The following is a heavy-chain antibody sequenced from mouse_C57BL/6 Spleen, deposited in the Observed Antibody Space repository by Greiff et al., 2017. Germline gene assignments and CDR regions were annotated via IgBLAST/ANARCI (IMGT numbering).Heavy chain of an antibody. CDR2: IYPGSGST. CDR1: GYTFTSYW. CDR3: ARIPPSPDAMDY. J-gene: IGHJ4*01. V-gene: IGHV1-55*01. Sequence: VQLQQPGAELVKPGASVKMSCKASGYTFTSYWITWVKQRPGQGLEWIGDIYPGSGSTNYNEKFKSKATLTVDTSSSTAYMQLSSLTSEDSAVYYCARIPPSPDAMDYWGQGTSVTVSS.